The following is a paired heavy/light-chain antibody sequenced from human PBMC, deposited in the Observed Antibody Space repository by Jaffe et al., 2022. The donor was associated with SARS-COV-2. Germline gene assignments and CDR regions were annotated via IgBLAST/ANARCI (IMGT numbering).Light chain of an antibody. Sequence: DIVVTQSPDSLAMSLGERATINCKSSQNVLYSSDNKNYLAWYQQKPGQPPKLLIYWASTRESGVPDRFSGSGSGTDFTLTISSLQAEDVAVYYCQQYYSSPYTFGQGTKLEIK. CDR3: QQYYSSPYT. CDR2: WAS. V-gene: IGKV4-1*01. CDR1: QNVLYSSDNKNY. J-gene: IGKJ2*01.
Heavy chain of an antibody. V-gene: IGHV3-74*01. Sequence: EVQLVESGGGLVQPGGSLRLSCAASGFTFNNNWMFWVRQAPGKGLVWVSRINSDGSSVTYADSVKGRFTISRDNAKNTLYLQMNSLRAEDTAVYYCTTTVVTGTFDFWGQGTLVTVSS. CDR3: TTTVVTGTFDF. D-gene: IGHD6-19*01. J-gene: IGHJ4*02. CDR1: GFTFNNNW. CDR2: INSDGSSV.